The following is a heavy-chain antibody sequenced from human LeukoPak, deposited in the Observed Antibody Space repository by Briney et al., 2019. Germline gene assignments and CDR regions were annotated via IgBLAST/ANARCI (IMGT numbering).Heavy chain of an antibody. Sequence: GRSLRLSCAASGFTFSDYGMHWVRQPPGKGLEWVAMISYDGKKKFYVGSVKGRFTVSRDISRNILYLQMNSLRAEDTAIYHCAKDYLGSSWSIDTWGQGTLVTVSS. CDR1: GFTFSDYG. V-gene: IGHV3-30*18. CDR2: ISYDGKKK. J-gene: IGHJ5*02. D-gene: IGHD6-13*01. CDR3: AKDYLGSSWSIDT.